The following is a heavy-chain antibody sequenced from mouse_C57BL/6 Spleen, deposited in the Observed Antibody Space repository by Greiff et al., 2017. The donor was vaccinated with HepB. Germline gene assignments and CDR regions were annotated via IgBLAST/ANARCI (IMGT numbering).Heavy chain of an antibody. CDR1: GYAFSSYW. CDR3: ATQLRLHAMDY. Sequence: VKLQQSGAELVKPGASVKISCKASGYAFSSYWMNWVKQRPGKGLEWIGQIYPGDGDTNYNGKFKGKATLTADKSSSTAYMQLSSLTSEDSAVYFCATQLRLHAMDYWGQGTSVTVSS. V-gene: IGHV1-80*01. D-gene: IGHD3-2*02. CDR2: IYPGDGDT. J-gene: IGHJ4*01.